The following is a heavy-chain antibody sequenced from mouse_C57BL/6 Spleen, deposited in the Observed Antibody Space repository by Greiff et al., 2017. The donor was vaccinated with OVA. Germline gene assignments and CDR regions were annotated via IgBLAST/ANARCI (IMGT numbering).Heavy chain of an antibody. CDR1: GFTFSDYY. V-gene: IGHV5-12*01. CDR2: ISNGGGST. Sequence: DVMLVESGGGLVQPGGSLKLSCAASGFTFSDYYMYWVRQTPEKRLEWVAYISNGGGSTYYPDTVKGRFTISRDNAKNTLYLQMSRLKSEDTAMYYCARQGISYYFDYWGQGTTLTVSS. CDR3: ARQGISYYFDY. J-gene: IGHJ2*01.